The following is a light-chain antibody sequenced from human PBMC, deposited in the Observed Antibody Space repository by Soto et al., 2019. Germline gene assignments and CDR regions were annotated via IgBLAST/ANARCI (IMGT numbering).Light chain of an antibody. CDR2: DAH. J-gene: IGKJ2*01. V-gene: IGKV3-11*01. Sequence: EIVLTQSPATLSLSPGERATLSCRASQSVSSYLAWYQQKPGQAPRLLIYDAHNSATGIPARFSGSRSGTDFTLTISSLVTEDFAIYYCQQRSNWPYTVGQGTKLEI. CDR1: QSVSSY. CDR3: QQRSNWPYT.